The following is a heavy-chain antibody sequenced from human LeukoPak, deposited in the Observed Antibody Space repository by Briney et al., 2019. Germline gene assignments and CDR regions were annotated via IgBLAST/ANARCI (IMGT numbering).Heavy chain of an antibody. V-gene: IGHV3-9*01. J-gene: IGHJ6*02. Sequence: GRSLRLSCAASGFTFDDYAMHWVRQAPGKGLEWVSGISWNSGSIVYADSVKGRFTISRDNAKNSLYLQMNSLRAEDTALYYCARYCSSTSCAPAYYYYGMDVWGQGTTVTVSS. CDR3: ARYCSSTSCAPAYYYYGMDV. CDR2: ISWNSGSI. D-gene: IGHD2-2*01. CDR1: GFTFDDYA.